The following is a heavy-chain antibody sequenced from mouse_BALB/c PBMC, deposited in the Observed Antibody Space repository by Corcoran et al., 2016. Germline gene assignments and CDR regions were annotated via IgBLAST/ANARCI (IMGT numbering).Heavy chain of an antibody. V-gene: IGHV14-3*02. J-gene: IGHJ2*01. CDR2: IDPANGNT. CDR1: GFNIKDTY. D-gene: IGHD4-1*01. CDR3: ARSNWFDY. Sequence: EVQLQQSGAELVKPGASVKLSCTASGFNIKDTYMHWVKQRPEQGLEWIGRIDPANGNTKYDPKFQGKTTITADTSSNTAYLQLSSLTSEDTAVYYCARSNWFDYWGQGTTLTVSS.